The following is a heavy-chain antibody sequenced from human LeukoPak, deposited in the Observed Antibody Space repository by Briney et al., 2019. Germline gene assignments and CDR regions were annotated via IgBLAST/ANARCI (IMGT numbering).Heavy chain of an antibody. Sequence: PGGSLRLSCAASGFTFSDTWMHWVRQVPGKGLVWVSRIRGDGSDARYADSVKGRFTISRDNSKNTLYLQMNSLRAEDTAVYYCAKGLGAVASDAFDIWGQGTMVTVSS. CDR2: IRGDGSDA. V-gene: IGHV3-74*01. CDR1: GFTFSDTW. CDR3: AKGLGAVASDAFDI. D-gene: IGHD6-19*01. J-gene: IGHJ3*02.